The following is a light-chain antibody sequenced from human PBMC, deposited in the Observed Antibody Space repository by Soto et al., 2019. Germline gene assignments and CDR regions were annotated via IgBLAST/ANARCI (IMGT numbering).Light chain of an antibody. CDR2: AAS. CDR3: QQYNTYLT. CDR1: QSISSR. Sequence: DIQMTQSPSTLSASVGDRVTITCRASQSISSRLAWDQQKPGKAPKVLIYAASSWESVVPSRFSGSGSGTEFTLTITSLQPDDFATYYCQQYNTYLTFGQGTKVQIK. V-gene: IGKV1-5*01. J-gene: IGKJ1*01.